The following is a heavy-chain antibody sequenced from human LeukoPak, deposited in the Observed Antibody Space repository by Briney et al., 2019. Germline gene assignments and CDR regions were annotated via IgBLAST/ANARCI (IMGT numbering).Heavy chain of an antibody. V-gene: IGHV4-59*01. CDR3: APSMPYFDWLSHAFDI. J-gene: IGHJ3*02. D-gene: IGHD3-9*01. CDR2: IYHSGST. CDR1: GGSISIYY. Sequence: SETLSLTCTVSGGSISIYYWSWIRGPPGRGLEWIGYIYHSGSTNYNPYLKSRVTISVDTSKNHLALKLSSGTAADTAVYYCAPSMPYFDWLSHAFDIWGQGTMVTVSS.